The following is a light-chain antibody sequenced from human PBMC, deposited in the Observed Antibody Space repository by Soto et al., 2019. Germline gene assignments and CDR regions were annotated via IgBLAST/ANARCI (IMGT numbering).Light chain of an antibody. CDR2: EAS. V-gene: IGKV3-11*01. CDR1: QSVRNS. CDR3: RQRRSWLRA. J-gene: IGKJ1*01. Sequence: EIVLTQSPATLSLSPGERATLSCRASQSVRNSLAWFQQRPGQAPRLLIYEASNRATGTPARISGSGSGTDFALTISSLAREDFAVYYCRQRRSWLRAFGQGTEV.